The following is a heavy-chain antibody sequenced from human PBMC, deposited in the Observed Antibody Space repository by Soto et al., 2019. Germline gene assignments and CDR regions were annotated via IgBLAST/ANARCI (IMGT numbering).Heavy chain of an antibody. CDR3: ARAADYVWGSYRYLNSASFDY. Sequence: ASVNVSCKISGPTLTELSIHWVRQAPGQGLEWMGWISAYNGNTNYAQKLQGRVTMTTDTSTSTAYMELRSLRSDDTAVYYCARAADYVWGSYRYLNSASFDYWGQGTLVTVSS. D-gene: IGHD3-16*02. J-gene: IGHJ4*02. V-gene: IGHV1-18*01. CDR1: GPTLTELS. CDR2: ISAYNGNT.